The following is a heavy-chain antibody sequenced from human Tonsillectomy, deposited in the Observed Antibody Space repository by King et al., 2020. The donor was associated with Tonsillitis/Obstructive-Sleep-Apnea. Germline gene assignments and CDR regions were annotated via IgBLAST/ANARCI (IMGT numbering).Heavy chain of an antibody. V-gene: IGHV5-10-1*03. Sequence: VQLVESGAEVKKPGESLRISCKGSGYSFTSYWISWVRQMPGKGLEWMGRIDPSDSYTNYSPSFQGHVTISADKSISTAYLQWSSLKASDPAMYYCAARLGIVGATGYWGQGTLVTVSS. CDR3: AARLGIVGATGY. J-gene: IGHJ4*02. CDR2: IDPSDSYT. D-gene: IGHD1-26*01. CDR1: GYSFTSYW.